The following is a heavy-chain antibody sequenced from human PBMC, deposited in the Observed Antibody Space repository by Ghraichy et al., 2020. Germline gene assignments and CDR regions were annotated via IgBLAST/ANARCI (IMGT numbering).Heavy chain of an antibody. V-gene: IGHV4-39*01. J-gene: IGHJ5*02. Sequence: SETLSLTCTVSGGSISSSSYYWGWIRQPPGKGLEWIGSIYYSGSTYYNPSLKSRVTISVDTSKNQFSLKLSSVTAADTAVYYCARKGTFAYYDFWSGYPVFDPWGQGTLVTVSS. CDR1: GGSISSSSYY. CDR2: IYYSGST. CDR3: ARKGTFAYYDFWSGYPVFDP. D-gene: IGHD3-3*01.